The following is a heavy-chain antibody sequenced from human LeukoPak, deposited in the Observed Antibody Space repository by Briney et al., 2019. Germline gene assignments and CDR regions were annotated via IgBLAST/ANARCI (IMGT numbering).Heavy chain of an antibody. V-gene: IGHV4-59*01. Sequence: SETLSLTCTVSGGSISSYYWSWIRQPPGKGLERIGYINYSGSTNYNPSLKSRVTISVDTSKNQFSLKLSSVTAADTAVYYCATAIAVANDAFDIWGQGTMVTVSS. CDR1: GGSISSYY. CDR3: ATAIAVANDAFDI. CDR2: INYSGST. D-gene: IGHD6-19*01. J-gene: IGHJ3*02.